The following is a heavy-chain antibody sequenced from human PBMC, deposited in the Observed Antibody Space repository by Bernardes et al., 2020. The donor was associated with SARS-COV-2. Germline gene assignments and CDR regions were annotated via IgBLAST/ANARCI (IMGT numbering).Heavy chain of an antibody. V-gene: IGHV3-21*01. J-gene: IGHJ3*01. CDR3: ARDVGGADWRFGFDV. CDR2: ISGGGMYI. D-gene: IGHD2-21*02. Sequence: GGSLRLSCAASGITFITYHMGWVRQAPGKGLEWVSSISGGGMYIYYGDAVRGRFTTSRDNTRTSVFLQMESLRAEDTAVYYCARDVGGADWRFGFDVWGPGTMVHVS. CDR1: GITFITYH.